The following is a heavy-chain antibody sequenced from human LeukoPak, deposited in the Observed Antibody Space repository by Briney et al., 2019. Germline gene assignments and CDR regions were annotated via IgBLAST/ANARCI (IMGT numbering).Heavy chain of an antibody. CDR3: TRGLLWFGELFNWFDP. D-gene: IGHD3-10*01. CDR1: GFTFGDYA. CDR2: IRSKAYGGTT. Sequence: GGSLRLSCTASGFTFGDYAMSWVRQAPGKGLEWVGFIRSKAYGGTTEYAASVKGRFTISRDDSKSIAYLQMNSLKTEDTAVYYCTRGLLWFGELFNWFDPWGQGTLVTVSS. J-gene: IGHJ5*02. V-gene: IGHV3-49*04.